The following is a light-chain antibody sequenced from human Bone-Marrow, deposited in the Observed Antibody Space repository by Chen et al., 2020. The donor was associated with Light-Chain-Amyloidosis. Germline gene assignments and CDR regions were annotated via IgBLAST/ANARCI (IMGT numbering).Light chain of an antibody. V-gene: IGLV2-11*01. J-gene: IGLJ3*02. CDR3: CSYAGSYTWV. Sequence: QPALTQPRSVCGSPGQSVTISCPGTSSDGGGYNYVSWYQQHPGKAPKLMIFDVSKRPSGVPDRFSGSKSGNTASLTISGLQAEDEADYYCCSYAGSYTWVFGGGTKLTVL. CDR1: SSDGGGYNY. CDR2: DVS.